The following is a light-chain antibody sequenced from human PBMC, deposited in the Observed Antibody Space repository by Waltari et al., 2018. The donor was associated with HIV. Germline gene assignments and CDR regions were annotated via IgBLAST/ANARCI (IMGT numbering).Light chain of an antibody. Sequence: QSVLTQPPSVSGAPGQTVTISCTGSSSNIGANYDVHWYQQLPGRAPKVLVYGNIYRPPGVPDRFSGSKAGPAASLAITGLQADDEGYYYCQSYDTRSSGFLVFGGGTKVTVL. CDR3: QSYDTRSSGFLV. CDR1: SSNIGANYD. J-gene: IGLJ3*02. V-gene: IGLV1-40*01. CDR2: GNI.